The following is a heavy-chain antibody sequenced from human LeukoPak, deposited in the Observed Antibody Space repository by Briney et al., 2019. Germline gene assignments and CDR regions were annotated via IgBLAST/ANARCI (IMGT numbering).Heavy chain of an antibody. V-gene: IGHV1-2*02. CDR2: INPNSGGA. CDR3: ARDAQYYYGSGSYYNGISPDY. J-gene: IGHJ4*02. CDR1: GYTFTGYY. D-gene: IGHD3-10*01. Sequence: ASVKVSCKASGYTFTGYYMHWVRQAPGQGLEWMGWINPNSGGANYAQKFQGRVTMTRDTSISTAYMELSRLRSDDTAVYYCARDAQYYYGSGSYYNGISPDYWSQGTLVTVSS.